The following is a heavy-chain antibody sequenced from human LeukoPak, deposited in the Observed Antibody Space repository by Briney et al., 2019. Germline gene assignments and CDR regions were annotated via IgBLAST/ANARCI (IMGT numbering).Heavy chain of an antibody. CDR2: INHSGST. V-gene: IGHV4-34*01. J-gene: IGHJ3*02. CDR1: GGSFSGYY. Sequence: SETLSLTCAVYGGSFSGYYWSWIRQPPGKGLEWIGKINHSGSTNYNPSLKSRVTISVDTSKNQFSLKLSSVTAADTAVYYCARARQWLDLDAFDIWGQGTMVTVSS. CDR3: ARARQWLDLDAFDI. D-gene: IGHD6-19*01.